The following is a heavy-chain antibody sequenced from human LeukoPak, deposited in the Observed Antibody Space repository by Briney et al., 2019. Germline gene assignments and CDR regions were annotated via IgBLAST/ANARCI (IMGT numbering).Heavy chain of an antibody. Sequence: GGSLRLSCATSGFIFSSYAMSWVRQAPGEGLEWVSVISVGGDNTYYAASVRGRFTISRDNSKNTLYLQMTSLGADDTAVYYCTKEGGRTVIYRDCWGQGTLVTVSS. D-gene: IGHD4-17*01. V-gene: IGHV3-23*01. CDR3: TKEGGRTVIYRDC. CDR1: GFIFSSYA. CDR2: ISVGGDNT. J-gene: IGHJ4*02.